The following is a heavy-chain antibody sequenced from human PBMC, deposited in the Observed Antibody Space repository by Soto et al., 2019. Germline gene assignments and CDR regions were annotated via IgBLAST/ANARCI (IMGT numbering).Heavy chain of an antibody. CDR3: ARELTGTTIGWFDP. D-gene: IGHD1-7*01. V-gene: IGHV4-31*03. Sequence: SETLSLTCTVSGGSISSGGYYWSWIRQHPGKGLEWIGYIYYSGSTYYNPSLKSRVTISVDTSKNQFSLKLSSVTAADTAVYYRARELTGTTIGWFDPWGQGTLVTVSS. CDR1: GGSISSGGYY. CDR2: IYYSGST. J-gene: IGHJ5*01.